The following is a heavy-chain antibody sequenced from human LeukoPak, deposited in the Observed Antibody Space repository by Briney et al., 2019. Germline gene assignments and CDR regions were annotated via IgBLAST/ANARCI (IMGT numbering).Heavy chain of an antibody. Sequence: GGSLRLSCAASGFAFSTYTIHWVRQVPGKGLMWVSRMNNDGRSTTYADSVKGRFTISRDNAKDTLYLQMNSLRPEDTAVYYCARDGGDSSGYYWGLGYWGQGTLVTVSS. J-gene: IGHJ4*02. CDR3: ARDGGDSSGYYWGLGY. D-gene: IGHD3-22*01. CDR2: MNNDGRST. V-gene: IGHV3-74*01. CDR1: GFAFSTYT.